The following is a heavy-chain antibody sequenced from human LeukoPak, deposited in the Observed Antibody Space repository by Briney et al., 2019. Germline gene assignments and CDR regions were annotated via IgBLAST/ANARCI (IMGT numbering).Heavy chain of an antibody. CDR3: ARERNYYDSSGYNDAFDI. D-gene: IGHD3-22*01. CDR2: IYTSGST. CDR1: GGPISSYY. J-gene: IGHJ3*02. V-gene: IGHV4-4*07. Sequence: SETLSLTCTVSGGPISSYYWSWIRQPAGKGLEWIGRIYTSGSTNYNPSLKSRVTMSVDTSKNQFSLKLSSVTAADTAVYYCARERNYYDSSGYNDAFDIWGQGTMVTVSS.